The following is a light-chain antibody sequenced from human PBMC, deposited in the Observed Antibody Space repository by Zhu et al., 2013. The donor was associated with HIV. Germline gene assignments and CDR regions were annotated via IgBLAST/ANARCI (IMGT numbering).Light chain of an antibody. Sequence: DIVLTQSPGTLSLSPGERAILSCRASQSIPHNYLAWYQQKRGQAPRLLIYGASTRATGVPARFSGSGSRTDFTLTISRLEPEDFGLYYCQQYGSSFTWTFGQGTKVEMK. CDR3: QQYGSSFTWT. J-gene: IGKJ1*01. V-gene: IGKV3-20*01. CDR2: GAS. CDR1: QSIPHNY.